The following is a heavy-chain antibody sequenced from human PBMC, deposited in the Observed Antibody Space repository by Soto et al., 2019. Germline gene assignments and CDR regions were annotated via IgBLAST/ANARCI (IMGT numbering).Heavy chain of an antibody. J-gene: IGHJ4*02. CDR2: IYYSGST. V-gene: IGHV4-59*12. CDR1: GGSISSYY. Sequence: PSETLSLTCTVSGGSISSYYWSWIRQPPGKGLEWIGYIYYSGSTNYNPSLKSRVTISVDTSKNQFSLKLNSVTPEDTAVYYCARDNYGYYYDSWGQGTLVTVSS. D-gene: IGHD3-10*01. CDR3: ARDNYGYYYDS.